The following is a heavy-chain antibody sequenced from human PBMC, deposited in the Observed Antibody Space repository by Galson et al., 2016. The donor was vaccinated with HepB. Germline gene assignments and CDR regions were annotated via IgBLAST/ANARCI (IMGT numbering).Heavy chain of an antibody. Sequence: CAISGDSVSMNNVAWYWIRRSPSRGLEWLGRTYYSSKWYNDYALSLKSRISINADTSKNQIFLQLNSVTPDDTAVYYCARDGRLKYYGMDVWGQGTTVTVSS. CDR2: TYYSSKWYN. CDR3: ARDGRLKYYGMDV. V-gene: IGHV6-1*01. CDR1: GDSVSMNNVA. D-gene: IGHD5/OR15-5a*01. J-gene: IGHJ6*02.